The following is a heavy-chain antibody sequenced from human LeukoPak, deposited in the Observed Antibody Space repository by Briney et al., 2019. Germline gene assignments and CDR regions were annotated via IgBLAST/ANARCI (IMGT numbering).Heavy chain of an antibody. J-gene: IGHJ5*02. CDR3: ARLGPFYDSSGYGEYNWFDP. Sequence: SVKVSCKASGGTFSSYAISWVRQAPGQGLEWMGGIIPIFGTANYAQKFQGRVTITADESTSTAYMELSSLRSEDTAVYYCARLGPFYDSSGYGEYNWFDPWGQGTLVTVSS. CDR2: IIPIFGTA. D-gene: IGHD3-22*01. CDR1: GGTFSSYA. V-gene: IGHV1-69*13.